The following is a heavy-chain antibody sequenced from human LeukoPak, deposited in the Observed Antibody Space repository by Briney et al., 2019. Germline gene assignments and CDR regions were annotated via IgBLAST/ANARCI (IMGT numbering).Heavy chain of an antibody. V-gene: IGHV3-30*07. CDR1: GSTFSSYA. CDR3: AKELSGSGWRKFDY. Sequence: GGSLRLSCAASGSTFSSYAMHWVRQAPGKGLEWVAVISYDGSNKYYADSVKGRFTISRDNSKNTLYLQMNSLRVEDTAVYYCAKELSGSGWRKFDYWGQGTLVTVSS. CDR2: ISYDGSNK. D-gene: IGHD6-19*01. J-gene: IGHJ4*02.